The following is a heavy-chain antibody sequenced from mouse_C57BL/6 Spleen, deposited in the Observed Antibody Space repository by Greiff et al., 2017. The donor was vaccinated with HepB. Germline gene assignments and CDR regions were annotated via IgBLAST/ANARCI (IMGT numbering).Heavy chain of an antibody. CDR2: ISDGGSYT. J-gene: IGHJ3*01. D-gene: IGHD2-12*01. CDR3: ARESYYTKGFAY. CDR1: GFTFRSYA. Sequence: EVMLVESGGGLVKPGGSLKLSCAASGFTFRSYAMSWVRQTPEKRLEWVATISDGGSYTYYPDNVKGRFTISRDNAKNNLYLQMSQLKSEDTAMYYCARESYYTKGFAYWGQGTLVTVSA. V-gene: IGHV5-4*01.